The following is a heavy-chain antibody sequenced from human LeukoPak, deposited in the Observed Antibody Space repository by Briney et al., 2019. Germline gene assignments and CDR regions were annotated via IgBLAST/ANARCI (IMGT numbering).Heavy chain of an antibody. CDR2: ISGSGGST. J-gene: IGHJ4*02. D-gene: IGHD6-25*01. Sequence: GGPLRLSCAASGFTFSSYGMTWVRQAPGKGLEWVSAISGSGGSTYYADSVKGRFTISRDNSKNTLYLRMNSLRAEDTAVYYCAKATAKYYFDYWGQGTLVTVSS. V-gene: IGHV3-23*01. CDR1: GFTFSSYG. CDR3: AKATAKYYFDY.